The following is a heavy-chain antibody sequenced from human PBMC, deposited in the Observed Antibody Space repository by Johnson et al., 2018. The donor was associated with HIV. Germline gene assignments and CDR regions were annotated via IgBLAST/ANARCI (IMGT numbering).Heavy chain of an antibody. CDR3: AREGPAAYIWAFDI. J-gene: IGHJ3*02. CDR1: GFTFSNYP. CDR2: ISFDGSNK. V-gene: IGHV3-30*04. Sequence: QMQLVESGGGVVRPGRSLRLSCAASGFTFSNYPMHWVRQAPGKGLEWVAVISFDGSNKFYADSVKGRFTISRDNSKNTLYLQMNSLRAEDTAVYYCAREGPAAYIWAFDIWGQGTMVTVSS. D-gene: IGHD2-2*01.